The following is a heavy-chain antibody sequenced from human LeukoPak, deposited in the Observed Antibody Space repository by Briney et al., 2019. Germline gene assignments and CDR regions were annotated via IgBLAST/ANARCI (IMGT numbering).Heavy chain of an antibody. CDR3: ANSFQTYYFDY. CDR1: GFTFSSYE. Sequence: GGSLRLSRAASGFTFSSYEMNWVRQAPGKGLEWVSYISSSGSTIYYADSVKGRFTISRDNSKNTLYLQMNSLRAEDTAVYYCANSFQTYYFDYWGQGTLVTVSS. J-gene: IGHJ4*02. D-gene: IGHD2/OR15-2a*01. CDR2: ISSSGSTI. V-gene: IGHV3-48*03.